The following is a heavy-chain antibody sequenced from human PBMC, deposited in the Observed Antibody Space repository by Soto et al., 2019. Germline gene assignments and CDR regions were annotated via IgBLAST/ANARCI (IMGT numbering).Heavy chain of an antibody. CDR3: ARDQPGYSYGYGLGY. V-gene: IGHV3-48*02. CDR1: GFTFSSFS. D-gene: IGHD5-18*01. Sequence: PGGSLRLSCAASGFTFSSFSMNWVRQAPGKGLEWVSYISSSSRTTYYVDSVKGRFTISRDNAKNSLYLQMNSLRDEDTAVYYCARDQPGYSYGYGLGYWGQGTLVTVSS. J-gene: IGHJ4*02. CDR2: ISSSSRTT.